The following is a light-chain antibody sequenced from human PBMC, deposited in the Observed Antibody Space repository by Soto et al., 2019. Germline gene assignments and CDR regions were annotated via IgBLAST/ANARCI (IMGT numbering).Light chain of an antibody. CDR2: EVS. CDR1: SSDVGTYKY. V-gene: IGLV2-14*01. Sequence: LTQPASVSGSPGQSITISCTGTSSDVGTYKYVSWYQQLPGKAPKLMIYEVSNRPSGVSNRFSGSKSGNTASLTISELQAEDEADYYCSSYTSRSTPVFGGGTKLTVL. J-gene: IGLJ2*01. CDR3: SSYTSRSTPV.